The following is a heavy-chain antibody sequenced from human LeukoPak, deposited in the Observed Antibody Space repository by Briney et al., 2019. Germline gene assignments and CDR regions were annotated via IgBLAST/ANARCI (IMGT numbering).Heavy chain of an antibody. V-gene: IGHV4-39*01. CDR1: GGSISSGDYY. Sequence: SETLSLTCTVSGGSISSGDYYWGWIRQPPGKGLEWIGSIYYSGSTYYNPSLKSRVTISVDTSKNQFSLKLSSVTAADTAVYYCARRVYDSSGIDYWGQGTLVTVSS. CDR3: ARRVYDSSGIDY. CDR2: IYYSGST. D-gene: IGHD3-22*01. J-gene: IGHJ4*02.